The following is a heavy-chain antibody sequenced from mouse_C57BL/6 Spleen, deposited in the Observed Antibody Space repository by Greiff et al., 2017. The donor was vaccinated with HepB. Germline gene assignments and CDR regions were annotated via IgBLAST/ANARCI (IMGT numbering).Heavy chain of an antibody. J-gene: IGHJ3*01. Sequence: QVQLQQPGAELVKPGASVKLSCKASGYTFTSYWMHWVKQRPGQGLEWIGMIHPNSGSTNYNEKFKSKATLTVDKSSSTAYMQLSSLTSEDSAVYCSARSGDYDGRGFAYWGQGTLVTVSA. CDR1: GYTFTSYW. D-gene: IGHD2-4*01. CDR2: IHPNSGST. V-gene: IGHV1-64*01. CDR3: ARSGDYDGRGFAY.